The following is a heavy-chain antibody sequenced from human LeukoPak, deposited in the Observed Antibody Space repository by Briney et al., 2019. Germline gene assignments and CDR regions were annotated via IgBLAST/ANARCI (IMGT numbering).Heavy chain of an antibody. CDR1: GVSIIDHD. D-gene: IGHD7-27*01. CDR3: ARLKPNFLGTFDS. J-gene: IGHJ4*02. Sequence: PSETLSLTCTVSGVSIIDHDWSWIRQPPGRGLEWIGNIYASGSTYFNPSLRSRVAISVDTSKNQFSLILTSVTAADTAMFYCARLKPNFLGTFDSWGQGALVTVSS. CDR2: IYASGST. V-gene: IGHV4-4*09.